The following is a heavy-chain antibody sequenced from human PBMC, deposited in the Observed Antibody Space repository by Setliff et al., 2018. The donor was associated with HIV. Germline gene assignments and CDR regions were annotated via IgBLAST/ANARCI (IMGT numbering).Heavy chain of an antibody. CDR3: ARPRRVRSRAWYWFDI. CDR2: IYQSGSI. CDR1: GYPINSGFS. J-gene: IGHJ5*02. V-gene: IGHV4-38-2*01. D-gene: IGHD6-19*01. Sequence: SETLSLTCAASGYPINSGFSRAWIRQPPGQGPQWIGSIYQSGSIYYNPSLQSRVTISVDSSKNQFSLNLFSVTAADTAVYYCARPRRVRSRAWYWFDIWGQGTLVTVSS.